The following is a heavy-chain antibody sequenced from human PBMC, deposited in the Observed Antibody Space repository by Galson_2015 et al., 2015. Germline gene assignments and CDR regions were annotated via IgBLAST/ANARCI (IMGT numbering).Heavy chain of an antibody. D-gene: IGHD3-22*01. CDR3: ARWAKDSSDDYYDGMDV. Sequence: SVKVSCKASGYTFTGYYMHWVRQAPGQGLEWMGWINPNSGGTNYAQKFQGWVTMTRDTSISTGYMELRRLRSDDTAVYYCARWAKDSSDDYYDGMDVWGQGTLVTVSS. CDR2: INPNSGGT. J-gene: IGHJ6*02. CDR1: GYTFTGYY. V-gene: IGHV1-2*04.